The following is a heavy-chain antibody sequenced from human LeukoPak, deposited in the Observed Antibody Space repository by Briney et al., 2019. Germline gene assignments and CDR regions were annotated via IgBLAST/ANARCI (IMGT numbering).Heavy chain of an antibody. CDR3: ARDRYSSGSYFDY. J-gene: IGHJ4*02. D-gene: IGHD6-19*01. CDR2: ISYDGSNK. Sequence: PGGSLRLSCAASGFTFSSYAMHWVRQAPDKGLEWVAVISYDGSNKYYADSVKGRFTISRDNSKNTLYLQMNSLRAEDTAVYYCARDRYSSGSYFDYWVQGTLVTVSS. CDR1: GFTFSSYA. V-gene: IGHV3-30*04.